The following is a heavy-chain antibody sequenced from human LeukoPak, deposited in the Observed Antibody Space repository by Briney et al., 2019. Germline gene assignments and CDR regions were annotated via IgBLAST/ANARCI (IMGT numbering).Heavy chain of an antibody. CDR3: ARADWNYDDIDY. CDR2: IYYSGST. CDR1: GGSISSGGYY. D-gene: IGHD1-7*01. J-gene: IGHJ4*02. Sequence: TLSLTCTVSGGSISSGGYYWSWIRQHPGKGLEWIGYIYYSGSTYYNPSLKSRVTISVDTSKNQFSLKLSSVTAADTAVYYCARADWNYDDIDYWGQGTLVTVSS. V-gene: IGHV4-31*03.